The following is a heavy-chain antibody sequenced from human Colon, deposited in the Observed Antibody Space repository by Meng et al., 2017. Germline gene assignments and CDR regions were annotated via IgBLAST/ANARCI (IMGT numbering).Heavy chain of an antibody. CDR2: IYQSGST. Sequence: QGLLWDSGPGLVKPSGTLSLTCTVSGGSISSNNWWSWVRQAPGRGLEWIGEIYQSGSTNYSPSLKSRVTISLDKSKNQFSLKVSYMTAADTAVYFCARHISILGQRGFDYWGQGTLVTVSS. CDR3: ARHISILGQRGFDY. CDR1: GGSISSNNW. V-gene: IGHV4-4*02. D-gene: IGHD3/OR15-3a*01. J-gene: IGHJ4*02.